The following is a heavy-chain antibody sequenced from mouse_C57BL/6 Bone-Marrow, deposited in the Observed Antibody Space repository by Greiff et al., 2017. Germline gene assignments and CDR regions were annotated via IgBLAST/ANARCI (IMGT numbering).Heavy chain of an antibody. Sequence: QVQLKQPGAELVKPGASVKLSCKASGYTFTSYWMHWVKQRPGQGLEWIGMIHPNSGSTNYNEKFKSKATLTVDKSSSTAYMQLSSLTSEDSAVYYCAMCLAYWGQGTLVTVSA. CDR2: IHPNSGST. V-gene: IGHV1-64*01. CDR1: GYTFTSYW. CDR3: AMCLAY. J-gene: IGHJ3*01.